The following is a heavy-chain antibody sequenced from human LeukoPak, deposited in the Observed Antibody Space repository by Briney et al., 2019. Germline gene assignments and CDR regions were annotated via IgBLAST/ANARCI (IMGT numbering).Heavy chain of an antibody. CDR2: ISGSGGST. Sequence: PGGSLRLSCAASGFTFSSYAMSWVRQAPGKGLEWVSAISGSGGSTYYADSVKGRFTISRDNSKNTLYLQMNCLRAEDTAVYYCAKASSGWSSYFDYWGQGTLVTVSS. CDR3: AKASSGWSSYFDY. D-gene: IGHD6-19*01. J-gene: IGHJ4*02. CDR1: GFTFSSYA. V-gene: IGHV3-23*01.